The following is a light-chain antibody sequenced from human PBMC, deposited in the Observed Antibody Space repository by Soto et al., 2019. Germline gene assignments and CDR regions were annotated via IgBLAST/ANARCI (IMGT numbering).Light chain of an antibody. V-gene: IGLV2-14*01. CDR1: SSDVGGYNY. CDR3: SSYTSISTSVVV. CDR2: DVS. Sequence: QSALTQPASVSGSPGQSITISCTGTSSDVGGYNYVSWYQQHPGKAPKLMIYDVSNRPSGVSNRFSGSKSGNTASLTISGLQAEDEADYYCSSYTSISTSVVVFGGGTQLTV. J-gene: IGLJ2*01.